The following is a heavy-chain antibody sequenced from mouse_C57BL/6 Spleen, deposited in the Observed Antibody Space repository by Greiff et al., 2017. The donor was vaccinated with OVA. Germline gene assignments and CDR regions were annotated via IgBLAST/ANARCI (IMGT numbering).Heavy chain of an antibody. J-gene: IGHJ3*01. CDR3: AREGDYYGSSAWFAY. D-gene: IGHD1-1*01. V-gene: IGHV1-19*01. Sequence: VQLQQSGPVLVKPGASVKMSCKASGYTFTDYYMNWVKQSHGKSLEWIGVINPYNGGTSYNQKFKGKATLTVDKSSSTAYMELNSLTSEDSAVYYCAREGDYYGSSAWFAYWGQGTLVTVSA. CDR1: GYTFTDYY. CDR2: INPYNGGT.